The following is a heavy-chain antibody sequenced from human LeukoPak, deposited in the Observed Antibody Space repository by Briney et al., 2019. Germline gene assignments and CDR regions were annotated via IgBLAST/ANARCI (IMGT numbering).Heavy chain of an antibody. CDR3: ARGDDASGYHGWFDP. D-gene: IGHD3-22*01. V-gene: IGHV4-39*07. J-gene: IGHJ5*02. CDR1: GGSISSSSYY. Sequence: SSETLSLTCTVSGGSISSSSYYWGWIRQPPGKGLEWIGSIYYSGSTYYNPSLQSRVTISIDTSKNQFSLKLNSVTAADTAVYYCARGDDASGYHGWFDPWGQGTLVSVSP. CDR2: IYYSGST.